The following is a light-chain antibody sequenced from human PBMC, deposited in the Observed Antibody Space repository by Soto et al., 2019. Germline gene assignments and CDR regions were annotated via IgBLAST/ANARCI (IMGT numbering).Light chain of an antibody. Sequence: EIVLTQSPGPLSLSPGERATLSCRASQRVSSSYLAWYQQKPGQAPRLLIYGASSRATGIPDRFSGSGSGTDFTLTISRLEPEDFAVYFCQQYGSSPPFTFGQGTKVEI. CDR3: QQYGSSPPFT. CDR1: QRVSSSY. J-gene: IGKJ2*01. CDR2: GAS. V-gene: IGKV3-20*01.